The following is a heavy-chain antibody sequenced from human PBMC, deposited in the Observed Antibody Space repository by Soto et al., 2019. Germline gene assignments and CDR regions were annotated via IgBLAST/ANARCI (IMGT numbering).Heavy chain of an antibody. CDR2: RSYDGSNK. V-gene: IGHV3-30*18. CDR1: GFTFSSYG. Sequence: QVQLVESGAGVVQPGRSLRLSCAASGFTFSSYGMHWVSQAPGKGLEWVAVRSYDGSNKYYADSVKGRFTISRDNSKNTLYLQMNSLRAEDTAVYYCAKDHNDYIWGSYRYTYYFNYWGQGTLVTVSS. D-gene: IGHD3-16*02. J-gene: IGHJ4*02. CDR3: AKDHNDYIWGSYRYTYYFNY.